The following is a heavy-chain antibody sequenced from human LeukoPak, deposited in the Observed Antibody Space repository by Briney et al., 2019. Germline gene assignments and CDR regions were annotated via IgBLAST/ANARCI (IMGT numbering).Heavy chain of an antibody. V-gene: IGHV3-21*01. CDR3: ARDINFWSSYSTRGFDY. CDR1: GFTFSSYS. CDR2: ITGSSTYI. J-gene: IGHJ4*02. D-gene: IGHD3-3*01. Sequence: GGSLRLSCAAPGFTFSSYSMTWVRQAPGKGLKWVSSITGSSTYIDYADPVKGRFTISRDNAKNSLYLQKNSLIAEDTAVYYCARDINFWSSYSTRGFDYWGQGTLVTVSS.